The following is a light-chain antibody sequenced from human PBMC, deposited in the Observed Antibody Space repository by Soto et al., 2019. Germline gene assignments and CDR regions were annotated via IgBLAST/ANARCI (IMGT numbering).Light chain of an antibody. Sequence: EIVLAQSPDTLSLSPGERATLSCRASQSVSSSYLAWYQQKPGQAPRLLIYGASSRATGIPDRFSGSGSGTDFTLTISRMESEEFAVYYCQQYGSSPLTFGRGTKVDIK. CDR1: QSVSSSY. CDR3: QQYGSSPLT. J-gene: IGKJ4*01. CDR2: GAS. V-gene: IGKV3-20*01.